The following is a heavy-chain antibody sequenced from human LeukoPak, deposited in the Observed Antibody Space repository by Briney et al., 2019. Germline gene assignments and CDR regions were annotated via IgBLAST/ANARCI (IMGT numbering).Heavy chain of an antibody. D-gene: IGHD2-2*01. CDR1: GFTFSTYP. CDR3: VKARGYCSTSSCFLEY. J-gene: IGHJ4*02. V-gene: IGHV3-64D*06. Sequence: GGSLRLSCSASGFTFSTYPIHWVRQAPGKGLGYVTAISSDGKTAYYADSVKGRFTISRDNSKNTVFLQMSSLSAEDSAVYYCVKARGYCSTSSCFLEYWGQGTLVTVSS. CDR2: ISSDGKTA.